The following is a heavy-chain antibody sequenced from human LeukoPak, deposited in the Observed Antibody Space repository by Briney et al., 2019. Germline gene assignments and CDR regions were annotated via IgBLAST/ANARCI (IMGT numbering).Heavy chain of an antibody. Sequence: PSETLSLTCTVSGGSISSGGYYWSWIRQHPGKGLEWIGYIYYSGSTYSNPSLKSRVTISVDTSKNQFSLKLSSVTAADTAVYYCARDGRITGTSSWGQGTLVTVSS. J-gene: IGHJ5*02. V-gene: IGHV4-31*03. CDR2: IYYSGST. D-gene: IGHD1-7*01. CDR1: GGSISSGGYY. CDR3: ARDGRITGTSS.